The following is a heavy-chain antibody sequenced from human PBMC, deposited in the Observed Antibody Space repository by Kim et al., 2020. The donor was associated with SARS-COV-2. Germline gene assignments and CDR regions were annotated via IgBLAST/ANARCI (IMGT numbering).Heavy chain of an antibody. V-gene: IGHV4-4*02. J-gene: IGHJ4*02. CDR2: YYNGGST. Sequence: SETLSLTCAVSGGSISSSYWCCCVRQPPGKVLEWSGEYYNGGSTNYPPSLKSRVTISVDKSKNQFSLKLSSVTAADTAVYYCARRVGITIFGVVSYFDYWGQGALVTVAS. CDR3: ARRVGITIFGVVSYFDY. D-gene: IGHD3-3*01. CDR1: GGSISSSYW.